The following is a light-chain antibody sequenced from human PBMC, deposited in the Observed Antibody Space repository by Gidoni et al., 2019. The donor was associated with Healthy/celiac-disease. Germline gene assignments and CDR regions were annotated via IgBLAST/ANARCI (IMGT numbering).Light chain of an antibody. CDR2: AAS. Sequence: DIQMTQSPSSLSASVGDRVTITCRASQSISSYLNWYQQKPGKAPKLLIYAASSLQSGVPPRVSGSGSGTDFTLTISSLQPEDFATYYCQQSYSTPFTFGPGTKVDIK. CDR3: QQSYSTPFT. CDR1: QSISSY. J-gene: IGKJ3*01. V-gene: IGKV1-39*01.